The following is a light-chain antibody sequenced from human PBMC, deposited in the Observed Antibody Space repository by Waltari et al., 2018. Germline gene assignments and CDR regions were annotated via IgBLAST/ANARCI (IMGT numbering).Light chain of an antibody. CDR3: VLYMGSGIWV. V-gene: IGLV8-61*01. CDR1: SGSVSTSYY. Sequence: QTVVTQEPSFSVSPGGTVTLTCGLSSGSVSTSYYPSWYQQTPDQAPRTLIYTTNTRSSGVPDRFSGSILGNKAALTITGAQADDESDYYGVLYMGSGIWVFGGGTKLTVL. J-gene: IGLJ3*02. CDR2: TTN.